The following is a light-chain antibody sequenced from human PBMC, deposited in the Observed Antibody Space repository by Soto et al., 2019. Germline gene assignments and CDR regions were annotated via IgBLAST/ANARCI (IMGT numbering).Light chain of an antibody. J-gene: IGLJ1*01. CDR1: SSDVSAYNF. CDR2: DVS. CDR3: SSYTSSSTHV. Sequence: QSVLTQPASVSGSPGQSITISCTGSSSDVSAYNFVSWYQQHPGKVPRLMIFDVSSRPSGVSDRFSGSKSGNTASLTISGLQAEDEGDYYCSSYTSSSTHVFGSGTKLTVL. V-gene: IGLV2-14*03.